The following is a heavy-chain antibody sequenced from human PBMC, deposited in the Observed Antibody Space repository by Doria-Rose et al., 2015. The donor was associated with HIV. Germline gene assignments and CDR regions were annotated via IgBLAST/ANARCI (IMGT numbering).Heavy chain of an antibody. CDR1: YA. CDR2: LNVGNGDT. Sequence: YAIHWVRQAPGPMLGWMGWLNVGNGDTRYSRKFQDRVTITSDTSANTGYMALSSLRSEDTAVYYCARIHSLSSSSLGHWGQGTLVTVSS. J-gene: IGHJ4*02. V-gene: IGHV1-3*01. D-gene: IGHD6-13*01. CDR3: ARIHSLSSSSLGH.